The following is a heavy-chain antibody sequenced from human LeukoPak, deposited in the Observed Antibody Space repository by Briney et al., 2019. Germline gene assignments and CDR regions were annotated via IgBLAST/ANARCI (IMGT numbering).Heavy chain of an antibody. D-gene: IGHD6-13*01. CDR2: ISWDGGST. CDR3: ARESSSWYEGGTGNWFDP. CDR1: GFTFDDYA. V-gene: IGHV3-43D*03. J-gene: IGHJ5*02. Sequence: GGSLRLSCAASGFTFDDYAMHWVRQAPGKGLEWVSLISWDGGSTYYADSVKGRFTISRDNSKNSLYLQMNSLRAEDTAVYYCARESSSWYEGGTGNWFDPWGQGTLVTVSS.